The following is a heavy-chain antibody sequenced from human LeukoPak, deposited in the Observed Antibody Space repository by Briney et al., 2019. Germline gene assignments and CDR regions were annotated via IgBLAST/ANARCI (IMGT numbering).Heavy chain of an antibody. V-gene: IGHV3-21*01. Sequence: GGSLRLSCAASGFTFNGYSMNWVRQAPGKGLEWVSSISTSSSYIYYADSVKGRFTISRDNPKNSLYLQMNSLRAEDTAVYYCARNRGDPSYFDYWGQGTLVTVSS. CDR2: ISTSSSYI. CDR3: ARNRGDPSYFDY. D-gene: IGHD4-17*01. J-gene: IGHJ4*02. CDR1: GFTFNGYS.